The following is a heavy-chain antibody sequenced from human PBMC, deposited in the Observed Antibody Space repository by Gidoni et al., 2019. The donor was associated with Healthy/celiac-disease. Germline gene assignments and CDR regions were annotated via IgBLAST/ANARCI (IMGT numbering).Heavy chain of an antibody. CDR2: IKHRGST. Sequence: QVQLQQWVAGLLKPSDTLSLTCAVYGGSFSGYYWSWIRQPPGKGLEWIGEIKHRGSTNSNPSLKSRVTISVDTSKNQFSLKLSSVTAADTAVYYCARVGLALYYYYGMDVWGQGTTVTVS. CDR3: ARVGLALYYYYGMDV. CDR1: GGSFSGYY. V-gene: IGHV4-34*01. J-gene: IGHJ6*02.